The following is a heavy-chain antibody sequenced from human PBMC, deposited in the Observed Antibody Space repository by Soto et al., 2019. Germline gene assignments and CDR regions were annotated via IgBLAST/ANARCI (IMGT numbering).Heavy chain of an antibody. CDR1: GYTFTAYG. D-gene: IGHD2-21*02. CDR2: ISVYTGNT. Sequence: ASVKVSCKASGYTFTAYGFNWVRQAPGQGLEWMGWISVYTGNTNDAQNLQGRVTMTTTTSTRTAYMELRGLRSDDTAVYYCARGRAYCGGDCYLLDYWGQGTPVTVSS. J-gene: IGHJ4*02. V-gene: IGHV1-18*01. CDR3: ARGRAYCGGDCYLLDY.